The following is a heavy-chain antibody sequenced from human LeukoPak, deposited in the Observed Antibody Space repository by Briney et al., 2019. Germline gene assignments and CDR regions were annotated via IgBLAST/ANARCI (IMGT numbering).Heavy chain of an antibody. CDR1: GYTLTNYY. CDR2: INPSGGST. Sequence: ASVKVSCKASGYTLTNYYMNWVRQAPGQGLEWIGMINPSGGSTSYAQKFQGRVTMTRDTSTSTVYMQLSSLRSDDTAVYYCARGSGPITMVVVLITTEYYRYWGQGTLVTVSS. V-gene: IGHV1-46*01. CDR3: ARGSGPITMVVVLITTEYYRY. J-gene: IGHJ1*01. D-gene: IGHD3-22*01.